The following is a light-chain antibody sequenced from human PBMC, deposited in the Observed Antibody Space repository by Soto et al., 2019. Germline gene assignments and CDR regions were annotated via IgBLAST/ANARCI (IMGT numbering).Light chain of an antibody. Sequence: EIVLTQSPGTLSVSPGERVTLACRASQSVSSRLFAWYQQKPGQTPRLLIYGASHRATGIPDRFSGSGSGTDYTLTINRVEPEDTAVYYCQQYWSSPLTFGQGTRLQIQ. J-gene: IGKJ5*01. V-gene: IGKV3-20*01. CDR2: GAS. CDR3: QQYWSSPLT. CDR1: QSVSSRL.